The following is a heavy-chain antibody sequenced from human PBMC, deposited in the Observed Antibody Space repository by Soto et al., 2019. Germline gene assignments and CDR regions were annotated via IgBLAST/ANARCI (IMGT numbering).Heavy chain of an antibody. J-gene: IGHJ4*02. CDR2: FSGSGDST. CDR3: ARDAGELPVVTVGVFVF. Sequence: VGSLRLSCAASGFTFSNDAMSWVRQAPGKGLEWVSAFSGSGDSTFYADSVKGRFTVSRDNSKKTLYLQLNSLRDEDTAVYYCARDAGELPVVTVGVFVFWGRGTLVTVSS. D-gene: IGHD3-22*01. CDR1: GFTFSNDA. V-gene: IGHV3-23*01.